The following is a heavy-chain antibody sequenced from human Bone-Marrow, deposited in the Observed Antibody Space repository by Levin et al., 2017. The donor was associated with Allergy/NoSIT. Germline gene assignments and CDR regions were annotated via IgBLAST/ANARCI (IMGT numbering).Heavy chain of an antibody. CDR2: ISGSGGST. CDR3: AKDALRRNSGYVVDY. J-gene: IGHJ4*02. V-gene: IGHV3-23*01. D-gene: IGHD5-12*01. Sequence: GGSLRLSCAASGFAFSSYAMSWVRQAPGKGLEWVSAISGSGGSTYYADSVKGRFTISRDNSKNTLYLQMNSLRAEDTAVYYCAKDALRRNSGYVVDYWGQGTLVTVSS. CDR1: GFAFSSYA.